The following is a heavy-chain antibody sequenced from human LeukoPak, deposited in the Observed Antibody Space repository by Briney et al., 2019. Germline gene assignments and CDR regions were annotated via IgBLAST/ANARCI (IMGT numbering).Heavy chain of an antibody. J-gene: IGHJ4*02. Sequence: PGGSLRLSCAASGFTFSSYAMSWVRQAPGKGLEWVSAISGGGGSTYYADSVKGRFTISRDNSKNTLYLQMNSLRAEDTAVYYCAKDKRITFGGVIVFDYWSQGTLVTVSS. CDR1: GFTFSSYA. D-gene: IGHD3-16*02. CDR3: AKDKRITFGGVIVFDY. CDR2: ISGGGGST. V-gene: IGHV3-23*01.